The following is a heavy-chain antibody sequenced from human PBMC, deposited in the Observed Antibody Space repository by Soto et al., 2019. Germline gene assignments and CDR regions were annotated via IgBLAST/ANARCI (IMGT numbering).Heavy chain of an antibody. CDR3: ARVRSDFGGGFPY. CDR2: ISYDGNNQ. Sequence: QVQLVESGGGVVQPGRSLRLSCAVSGFTFSSYAMHWVRQAPGTGLEWVAVISYDGNNQYYADSAKGRFTVSRDNSKNTVYLQMNSLRAEDTAVYYCARVRSDFGGGFPYWGQGTLVTVSS. CDR1: GFTFSSYA. J-gene: IGHJ4*02. V-gene: IGHV3-30-3*01. D-gene: IGHD3-3*01.